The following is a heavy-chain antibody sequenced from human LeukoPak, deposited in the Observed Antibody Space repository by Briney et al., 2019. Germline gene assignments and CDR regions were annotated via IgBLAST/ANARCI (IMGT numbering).Heavy chain of an antibody. Sequence: ASVKVCCKAFGCTFSDYSITWVRQAPGQGLEWRGWISPYNADTIYVQNFQGRVTMTTARSTRTAYMELRNLRSDDTAVYYCARVTTVTRSPWSWGPKKIGQEVNWFDPWGQGTLITVS. V-gene: IGHV1-18*01. CDR1: GCTFSDYS. CDR2: ISPYNADT. D-gene: IGHD4-17*01. CDR3: ARVTTVTRSPWSWGPKKIGQEVNWFDP. J-gene: IGHJ5*02.